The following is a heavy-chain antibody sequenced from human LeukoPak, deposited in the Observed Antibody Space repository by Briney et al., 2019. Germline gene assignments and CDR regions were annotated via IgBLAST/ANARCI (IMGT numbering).Heavy chain of an antibody. J-gene: IGHJ4*02. CDR2: IYHSGST. CDR3: TRETSLRYYDFWSGWDY. V-gene: IGHV4-30-2*01. D-gene: IGHD3-3*01. CDR1: GGSISSGGYS. Sequence: SETLSLTCAVSGGSISSGGYSWSWIRQPPGKGLEWIGYIYHSGSTYYNPSLKSRVTISVDRSKNQFSLQLNSVTPEDTAVYYCTRETSLRYYDFWSGWDYWGQGTLVTVSS.